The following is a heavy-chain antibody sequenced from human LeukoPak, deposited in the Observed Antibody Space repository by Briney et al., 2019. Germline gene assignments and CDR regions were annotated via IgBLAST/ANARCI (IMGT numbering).Heavy chain of an antibody. J-gene: IGHJ4*02. D-gene: IGHD6-13*01. Sequence: GASVKVSCKASGYTFTGHYIHWVRQAPGQGLEWMGWINPKNAATNYGQRFQGRVTMTRDTSTGTVYMELNTLRSDDTALYYCAIRFGRLEAGGTPFDSWGQGTLVTVSS. CDR2: INPKNAAT. CDR3: AIRFGRLEAGGTPFDS. CDR1: GYTFTGHY. V-gene: IGHV1-2*02.